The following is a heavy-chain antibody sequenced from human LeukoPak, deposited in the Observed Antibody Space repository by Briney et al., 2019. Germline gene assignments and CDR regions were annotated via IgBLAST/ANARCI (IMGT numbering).Heavy chain of an antibody. CDR1: GGTFSIYA. CDR3: ARSRPYCGGDCYSARGYWYFDL. V-gene: IGHV1-69*01. CDR2: IIPIFGTA. J-gene: IGHJ2*01. D-gene: IGHD2-21*02. Sequence: SVKVSCKASGGTFSIYAISWVRQAPGQGLKWMGGIIPIFGTANYAQKFQGRVTITADESTSTAYMELSSLRSEDTAVYYCARSRPYCGGDCYSARGYWYFDLWGRGTLVTVSS.